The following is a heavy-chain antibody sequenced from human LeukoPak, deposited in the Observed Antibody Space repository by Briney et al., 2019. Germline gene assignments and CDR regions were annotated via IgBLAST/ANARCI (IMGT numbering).Heavy chain of an antibody. CDR2: INPSGGNT. D-gene: IGHD4-17*01. Sequence: GASVKVSCKASGYTFTDYYIHWVRHAPGQGLEWMGIINPSGGNTKYAQKFQARVTMTRDTSTSTVYMELSSLRSEDTAVYYCARAQGYGDCDYWGQGTLVTVSS. V-gene: IGHV1-46*01. CDR3: ARAQGYGDCDY. CDR1: GYTFTDYY. J-gene: IGHJ4*02.